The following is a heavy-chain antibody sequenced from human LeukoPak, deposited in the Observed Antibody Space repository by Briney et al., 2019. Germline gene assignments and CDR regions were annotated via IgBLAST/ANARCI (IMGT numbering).Heavy chain of an antibody. CDR2: ISWNSGSI. V-gene: IGHV3-9*01. Sequence: PGGSLRLSCAASGFTFDDYAMHWVRQAPGKGLEWVSGISWNSGSIGYADSVKGRFTISRDNAKNSLYLQMNSLRAEDTALYYCAKDGDGYYYWGQGTLVTVSS. CDR1: GFTFDDYA. D-gene: IGHD5-24*01. J-gene: IGHJ4*02. CDR3: AKDGDGYYY.